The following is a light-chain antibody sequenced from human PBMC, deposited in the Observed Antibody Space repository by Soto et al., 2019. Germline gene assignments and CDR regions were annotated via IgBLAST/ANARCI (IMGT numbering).Light chain of an antibody. V-gene: IGLV1-47*01. Sequence: QSVLTQPPSASGTPGQRVTISCSGSNSNIGTNNVYWYQQLPGTAPKLLLSGDNQRSSGVPDRFSDSKSDTSASLVISGLRSEDEAVYYCASRDDSLTGHVVFGGGTKVTVL. CDR3: ASRDDSLTGHVV. J-gene: IGLJ2*01. CDR1: NSNIGTNN. CDR2: GDN.